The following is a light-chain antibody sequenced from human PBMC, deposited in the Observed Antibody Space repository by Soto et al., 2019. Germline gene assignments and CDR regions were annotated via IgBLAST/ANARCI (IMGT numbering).Light chain of an antibody. Sequence: DIQMTQSPSTLSASVGDRVTITCRASQSIGGWLAWYQQKPGKAPKLLIYAASSLESEVPSRFSGSGSGTDFTLPITSLQPDDFASYYCQQYNSYPWTFGQGTKVEIK. V-gene: IGKV1-5*03. CDR1: QSIGGW. CDR2: AAS. J-gene: IGKJ1*01. CDR3: QQYNSYPWT.